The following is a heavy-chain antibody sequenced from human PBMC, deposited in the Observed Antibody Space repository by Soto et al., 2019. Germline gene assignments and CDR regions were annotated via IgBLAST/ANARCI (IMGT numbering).Heavy chain of an antibody. CDR1: GGSISSSSYY. Sequence: SETLSLTCTVSGGSISSSSYYWGWIRQPPGKGLEWIGSIYYSGSTYYNPSLKSRVTISVDTSKNQFSLKLSSVTAADTAVYYCARHEITFGGVIVTRLDAFDIWGQGTTVTVSS. CDR3: ARHEITFGGVIVTRLDAFDI. V-gene: IGHV4-39*01. J-gene: IGHJ3*02. D-gene: IGHD3-16*02. CDR2: IYYSGST.